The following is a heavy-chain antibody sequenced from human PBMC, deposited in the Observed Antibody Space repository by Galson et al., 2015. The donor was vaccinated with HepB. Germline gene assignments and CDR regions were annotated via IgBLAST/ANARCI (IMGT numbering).Heavy chain of an antibody. CDR3: AKDLAVAGYLMGDY. D-gene: IGHD2-15*01. CDR2: ISYDGTNK. V-gene: IGHV3-30*18. CDR1: GFTFADHG. J-gene: IGHJ4*02. Sequence: SLRLSCAAPGFTFADHGMHWVRQAPGKGLEWLAVISYDGTNKYLAASVKGRFTISRDNSKNTLFLQMSSLRAEDTAVYYCAKDLAVAGYLMGDYWGQGTLVTVSS.